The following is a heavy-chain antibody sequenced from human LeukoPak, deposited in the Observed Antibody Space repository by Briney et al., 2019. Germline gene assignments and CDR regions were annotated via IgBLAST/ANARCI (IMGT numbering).Heavy chain of an antibody. J-gene: IGHJ4*02. D-gene: IGHD3-22*01. CDR3: AKDTTDYYDSSGYGDY. CDR1: GFTFSSYG. CDR2: ISYDGSNK. V-gene: IGHV3-30*18. Sequence: GGSLRLSCAASGFTFSSYGMHWVRQAPGKGLEWVAVISYDGSNKYYADSVKGRFTISRDNSKNTLYLQMNSLRAEDTAVYYCAKDTTDYYDSSGYGDYWGQGTLVTVSS.